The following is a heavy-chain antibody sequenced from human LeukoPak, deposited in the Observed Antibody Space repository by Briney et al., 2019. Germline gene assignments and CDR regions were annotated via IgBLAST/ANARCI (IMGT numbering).Heavy chain of an antibody. CDR3: AREEAEELPCLHGFDI. CDR1: GGSITSEDFH. D-gene: IGHD1-26*01. Sequence: PSETLSLTCTVSGGSITSEDFHWTWIRQPPGKGPEWIGYIYSTGSTYYNPSLKSRLTMSVDTSKNQFSLKLNSVIAADTAVYYCAREEAEELPCLHGFDIWGQGTTVSVSS. CDR2: IYSTGST. V-gene: IGHV4-30-4*01. J-gene: IGHJ3*02.